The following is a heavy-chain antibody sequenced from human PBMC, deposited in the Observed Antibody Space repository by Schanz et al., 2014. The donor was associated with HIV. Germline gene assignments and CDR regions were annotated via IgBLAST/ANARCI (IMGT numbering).Heavy chain of an antibody. CDR1: GGTGRRSV. CDR2: ISYDGSNK. J-gene: IGHJ4*02. Sequence: QVQLVESGGGVVQPGRKGREEGGASGGTGRRSVMHWVRQAPGKGLEWVAVISYDGSNKYYADSVKGRFTISRDNSKNTLYLQMNSLRAEDTAVYYCARGRDFFDSSSSPYYWGQGTLVTVSS. D-gene: IGHD3-9*01. V-gene: IGHV3-30-3*01. CDR3: ARGRDFFDSSSSPYY.